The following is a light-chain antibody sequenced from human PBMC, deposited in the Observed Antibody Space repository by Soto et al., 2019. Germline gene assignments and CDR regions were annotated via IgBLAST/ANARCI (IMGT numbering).Light chain of an antibody. CDR1: SSDVGGYDL. V-gene: IGLV2-23*02. J-gene: IGLJ3*02. CDR3: CSFAGRNTLV. Sequence: QSVLTQPASVSGSPGQSITISCTGSSSDVGGYDLVSWHQHHPGKAPKVIIYEVSKWPSGVSHRFSGSKSGNTASLTISGLRTEDEADYYCCSFAGRNTLVFGGGTKVTVL. CDR2: EVS.